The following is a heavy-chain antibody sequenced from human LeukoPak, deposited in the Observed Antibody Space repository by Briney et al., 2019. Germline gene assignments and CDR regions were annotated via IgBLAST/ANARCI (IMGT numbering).Heavy chain of an antibody. Sequence: PSESLSLTCTVSGGSISSGGYYWSWIRQHPGKGLEWIGYIYYSGSTYYNPSLKSRVTISVDTSKNQFSLKLSSVTAADTAVYYCAREPTEYSSPSGYYYYMDVWGNGTTVTVSS. D-gene: IGHD6-6*01. CDR2: IYYSGST. CDR3: AREPTEYSSPSGYYYYMDV. V-gene: IGHV4-31*03. CDR1: GGSISSGGYY. J-gene: IGHJ6*03.